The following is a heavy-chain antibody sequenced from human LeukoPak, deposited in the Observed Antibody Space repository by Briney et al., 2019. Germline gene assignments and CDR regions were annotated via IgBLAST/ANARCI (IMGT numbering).Heavy chain of an antibody. CDR1: GFTFSYYA. Sequence: GGSLRLSCAASGFTFSYYAMHWVRQAPGKGLEWVAFISSDGSDKYYADSMKGRFTISRDNSKNTLYLQMTSLRAEDTAMYYCAREGTARDAFDIWGQGTMVTVSS. CDR3: AREGTARDAFDI. CDR2: ISSDGSDK. D-gene: IGHD2-21*02. V-gene: IGHV3-30-3*01. J-gene: IGHJ3*02.